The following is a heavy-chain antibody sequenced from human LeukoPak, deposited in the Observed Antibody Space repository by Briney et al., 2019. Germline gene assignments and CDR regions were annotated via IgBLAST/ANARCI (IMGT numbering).Heavy chain of an antibody. D-gene: IGHD4-17*01. CDR2: ITSGGTSI. CDR1: EFTISDYY. V-gene: IGHV3-11*01. CDR3: AKAPSRVKVLWGNYGDYMDDY. J-gene: IGHJ4*02. Sequence: GGSLRLSCAASEFTISDYYMSWIRQAPGKGLEWVSYITSGGTSIYYADSVKGRFTISRDNAKSSLYLQMNSLRAEDTAVYYCAKAPSRVKVLWGNYGDYMDDYWGQGTLVTVSS.